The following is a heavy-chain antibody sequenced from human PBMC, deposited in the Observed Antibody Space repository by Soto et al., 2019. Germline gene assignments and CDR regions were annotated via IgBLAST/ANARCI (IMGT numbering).Heavy chain of an antibody. D-gene: IGHD1-26*01. CDR3: ATTIMEAWFDP. Sequence: SDTLSLTCAVSGGSISIGGYSWSWIRQPPGKGLEWIGYIYHSGSTYYNPSLKSRVTISVDRSKNQFSLKLSSVTAADTAVYYCATTIMEAWFDPWGQGTLVTVSS. CDR2: IYHSGST. J-gene: IGHJ5*02. CDR1: GGSISIGGYS. V-gene: IGHV4-30-2*01.